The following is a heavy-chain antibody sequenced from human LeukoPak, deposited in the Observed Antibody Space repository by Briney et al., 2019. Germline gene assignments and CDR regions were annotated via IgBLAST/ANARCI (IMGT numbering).Heavy chain of an antibody. CDR3: AKSGYCSSTSCYGVYYFDY. CDR1: GFTFSSYS. J-gene: IGHJ4*02. Sequence: GGSLRLSCAASGFTFSSYSMNWVRQAPGKGLEWVSSISSSSSYIYYADSVKGRFTISRDDSKNTLYLQMNSLRAEDTAVYYCAKSGYCSSTSCYGVYYFDYWGQGTLVTVSS. V-gene: IGHV3-21*04. D-gene: IGHD2-2*01. CDR2: ISSSSSYI.